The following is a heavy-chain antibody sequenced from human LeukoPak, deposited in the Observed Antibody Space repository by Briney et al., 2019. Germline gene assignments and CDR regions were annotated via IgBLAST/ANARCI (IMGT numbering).Heavy chain of an antibody. CDR3: AKTIRTYGDYHTLDY. CDR1: GFIFSNYA. V-gene: IGHV3-30*04. J-gene: IGHJ4*02. CDR2: ISYDGNNK. D-gene: IGHD4-17*01. Sequence: GGSLRLSCAASGFIFSNYAMHWVRQAPGKGLEWVAAISYDGNNKYDVDSVKGRFTISRDNSKNTLYLQMNSLRPEDSATYYCAKTIRTYGDYHTLDYWGQGTLVTVSS.